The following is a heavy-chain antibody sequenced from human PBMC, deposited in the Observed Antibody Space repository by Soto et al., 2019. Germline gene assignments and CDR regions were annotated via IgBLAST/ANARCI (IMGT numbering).Heavy chain of an antibody. Sequence: QVQLQESGPGLVKPSETLSLTCSVSGDSITAYYWSWIRQPPGKGLEWIGYIYHAGNTNYNPSLRGRVTMSEDTSRNRFSLKLKSVTAADTAIYYCARLNYYFHHWGQGALVTVSS. CDR1: GDSITAYY. CDR2: IYHAGNT. J-gene: IGHJ4*02. CDR3: ARLNYYFHH. V-gene: IGHV4-59*08. D-gene: IGHD1-20*01.